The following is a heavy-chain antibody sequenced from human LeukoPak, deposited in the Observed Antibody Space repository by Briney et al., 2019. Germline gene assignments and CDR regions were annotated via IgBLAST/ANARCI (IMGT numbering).Heavy chain of an antibody. D-gene: IGHD3-22*01. CDR2: ISSSSDYI. CDR1: GFTLSSYN. J-gene: IGHJ3*01. V-gene: IGHV3-21*01. Sequence: PGGSLRLSCAASGFTLSSYNMNWVRQAPGKGLEWVSSISSSSDYIYYADSVKGRFIISRDNSKNTVYLQMNSLRAEDTAVYYCAKDLAVVPGLDAFDVWGQGTMVTVSS. CDR3: AKDLAVVPGLDAFDV.